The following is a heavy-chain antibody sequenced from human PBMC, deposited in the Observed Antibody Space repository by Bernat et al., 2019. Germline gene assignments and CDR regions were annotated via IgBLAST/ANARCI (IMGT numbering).Heavy chain of an antibody. CDR2: ISASGGST. Sequence: EVQLLESGGGLVQPGGSLRLSCAASGFTLSSYAMGWVRQAPGKGLEWVSGISASGGSTYYAESVKGRFTISRDNPKNSLYLQMSSLRVDDTAVYFCARGIAVRGVVRYYYYYGMDVWGQGTTVTVSS. D-gene: IGHD3-10*01. J-gene: IGHJ6*02. CDR1: GFTLSSYA. V-gene: IGHV3-23*01. CDR3: ARGIAVRGVVRYYYYYGMDV.